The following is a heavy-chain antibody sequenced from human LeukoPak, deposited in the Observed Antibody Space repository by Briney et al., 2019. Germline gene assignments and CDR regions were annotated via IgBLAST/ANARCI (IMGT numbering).Heavy chain of an antibody. V-gene: IGHV3-74*01. CDR1: GFSFSGHW. J-gene: IGHJ4*02. D-gene: IGHD6-6*01. CDR2: ISPTGSTT. Sequence: GGSLRLYCTASGFSFSGHWMHWARQLPGKGLVWVSRISPTGSTTSYADSVKGRFTVSRDNAKNTLYLQVNNLRAEDTAVYYCARGPNSNWSGLDFWGQGTLLTVSS. CDR3: ARGPNSNWSGLDF.